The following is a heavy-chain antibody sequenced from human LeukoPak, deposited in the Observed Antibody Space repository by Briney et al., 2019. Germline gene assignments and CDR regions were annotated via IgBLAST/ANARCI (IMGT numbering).Heavy chain of an antibody. D-gene: IGHD5-24*01. CDR2: ISRSGVAT. CDR3: AKSGYNRLDY. J-gene: IGHJ4*02. CDR1: GFTFTSFA. Sequence: GGSLRLSCAASGFTFTSFAMSWVRQAPGKGLEGVSTISRSGVATYYANSVKGRFTISRDNSKNTLYLQMNSLRAEDTAVYYCAKSGYNRLDYWGQGTLVTVSS. V-gene: IGHV3-23*01.